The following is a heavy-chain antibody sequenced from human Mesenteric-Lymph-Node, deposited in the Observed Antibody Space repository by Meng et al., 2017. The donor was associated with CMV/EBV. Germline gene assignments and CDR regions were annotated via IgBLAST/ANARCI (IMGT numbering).Heavy chain of an antibody. CDR3: AKMQQLVILFMDV. Sequence: GGSLRLSCAASGFSFSSYGMHWVRQAPGKGLEWVAFIHYDGSNKYYADSVKGRFTISRDNSNNTLYLQMNTLRTEDTGTYYCAKMQQLVILFMDVWGQGTTVTVSS. CDR1: GFSFSSYG. D-gene: IGHD2-21*01. V-gene: IGHV3-30*02. J-gene: IGHJ6*02. CDR2: IHYDGSNK.